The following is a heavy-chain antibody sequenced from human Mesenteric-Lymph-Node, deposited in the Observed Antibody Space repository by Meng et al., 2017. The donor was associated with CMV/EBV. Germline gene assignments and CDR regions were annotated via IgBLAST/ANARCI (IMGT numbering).Heavy chain of an antibody. J-gene: IGHJ6*02. V-gene: IGHV3-9*01. CDR3: AKDMSKGWGSSAPRGMDV. CDR1: GFTFDDYA. Sequence: GGSLRLSCAASGFTFDDYAMHWVRQAPGKGLEWVSGISWNSGSIGYADSVKGRFTISRDNAKNSLYLQMNSLRTEDTALYYCAKDMSKGWGSSAPRGMDVWGQGTTVTVSS. CDR2: ISWNSGSI. D-gene: IGHD6-6*01.